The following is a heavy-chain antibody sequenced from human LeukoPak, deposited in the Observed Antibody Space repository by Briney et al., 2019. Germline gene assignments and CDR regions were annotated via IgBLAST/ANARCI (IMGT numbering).Heavy chain of an antibody. CDR2: ISSSGSTI. J-gene: IGHJ4*02. Sequence: GGSLRLSCAASGFTFSDYYMSWIRQAPGKGLEWVSYISSSGSTIYYADSVKGRFTISRDNAKNSLYLQMNSLRAEDTAVYYCATMDTAMVPADYWGQGTLVTVSS. D-gene: IGHD5-18*01. CDR3: ATMDTAMVPADY. CDR1: GFTFSDYY. V-gene: IGHV3-11*04.